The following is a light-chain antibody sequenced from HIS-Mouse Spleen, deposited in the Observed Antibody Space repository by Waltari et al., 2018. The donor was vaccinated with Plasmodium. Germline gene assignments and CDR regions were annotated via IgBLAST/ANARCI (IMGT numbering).Light chain of an antibody. V-gene: IGKV1-5*03. J-gene: IGKJ3*01. CDR1: QSISSW. Sequence: DIQMTPSPSTLSASVGDRVTITCRASQSISSWLAWYQQKPGKAPKLLIYKASSLESGVPSRFSGSGSGTEFTLTISSLQPDDFATYYCQQYNNWSFTFGPGTKVDIK. CDR3: QQYNNWSFT. CDR2: KAS.